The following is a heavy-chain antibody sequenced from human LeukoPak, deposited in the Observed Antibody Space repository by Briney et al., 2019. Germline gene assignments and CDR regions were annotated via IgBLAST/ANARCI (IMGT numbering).Heavy chain of an antibody. CDR1: GFTVISYE. Sequence: GGSLRLSCAASGFTVISYEMNWVRQAPGKGLEWVSYISSSGNSIFYADSVKGRFTISKDNAKNSLYLQMNSLRAEDTAVYYCARALPSSYYYFDYWGQGTLVTVSS. J-gene: IGHJ4*02. CDR2: ISSSGNSI. CDR3: ARALPSSYYYFDY. V-gene: IGHV3-48*03. D-gene: IGHD6-13*01.